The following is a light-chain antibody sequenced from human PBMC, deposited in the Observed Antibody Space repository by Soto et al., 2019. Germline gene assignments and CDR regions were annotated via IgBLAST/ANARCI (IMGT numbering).Light chain of an antibody. Sequence: EIVMTQSPATLSVSPGERATLSCRARQSVSGNLAWYQQKPGQAPRLLIYDASSRATGIPARFSGSGSGTEFTLTISSLHSEDFALYYCQQYNSWPPMTFGQGTKVEIK. CDR3: QQYNSWPPMT. V-gene: IGKV3-15*01. CDR2: DAS. CDR1: QSVSGN. J-gene: IGKJ1*01.